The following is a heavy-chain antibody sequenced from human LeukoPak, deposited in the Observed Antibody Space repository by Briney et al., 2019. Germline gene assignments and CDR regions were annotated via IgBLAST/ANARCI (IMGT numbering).Heavy chain of an antibody. J-gene: IGHJ6*03. CDR2: IWYDGSNK. Sequence: GGSLRLSYAASGFNFKSYGMHWVRQAPGKGLEWVAVIWYDGSNKYYADSVKGRFTISRDNSKNTLYLQMNSLRAEDTAVYYCANGGYHFWSGVHYYYYYIDVWGKGTTVTVSS. V-gene: IGHV3-33*06. CDR1: GFNFKSYG. CDR3: ANGGYHFWSGVHYYYYYIDV. D-gene: IGHD3-3*01.